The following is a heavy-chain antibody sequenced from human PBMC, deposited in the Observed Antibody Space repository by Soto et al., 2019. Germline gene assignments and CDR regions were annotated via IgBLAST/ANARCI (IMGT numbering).Heavy chain of an antibody. D-gene: IGHD4-17*01. CDR2: IYYSGST. Sequence: QVQLQESGPGLVKPSETLSLTCTVSGGSFRSYYWSWIRQPPGKGLEWIGYIYYSGSTNYNPSLKSRVTISVDPSKKQFSLKLRSVTAADTAVYYCARGDYCDDESAFDSWGQGTLVTVSS. CDR3: ARGDYCDDESAFDS. V-gene: IGHV4-59*01. CDR1: GGSFRSYY. J-gene: IGHJ4*02.